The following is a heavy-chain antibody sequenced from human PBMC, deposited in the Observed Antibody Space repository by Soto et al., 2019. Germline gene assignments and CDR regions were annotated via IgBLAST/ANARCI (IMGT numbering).Heavy chain of an antibody. Sequence: GESLKISCKGSGYSFAVYWITWVRQKPGKGLEWMGRIDPSDSQTYYSPSFRGHVTISVTKSITTVFLQWSSLRASDTAMYYCARQIYDSDTGPNFQYYFDSWGQGTPVTVS. V-gene: IGHV5-10-1*01. CDR2: IDPSDSQT. J-gene: IGHJ4*02. D-gene: IGHD3-22*01. CDR1: GYSFAVYW. CDR3: ARQIYDSDTGPNFQYYFDS.